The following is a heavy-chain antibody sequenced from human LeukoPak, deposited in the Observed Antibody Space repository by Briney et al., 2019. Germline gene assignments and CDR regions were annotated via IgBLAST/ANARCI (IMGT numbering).Heavy chain of an antibody. CDR1: GYTFTSYG. V-gene: IGHV1-18*01. J-gene: IGHJ4*02. CDR2: ISAYNGNT. D-gene: IGHD1-26*01. Sequence: ASVKVSCKASGYTFTSYGISWVRQAPGQGLEWMGWISAYNGNTDYAQKLQGRVTTTTDTSTSTAYMELRSLRSDDTAVYYCARVAIFIVGAAYYFDYWGQGTLVTVSS. CDR3: ARVAIFIVGAAYYFDY.